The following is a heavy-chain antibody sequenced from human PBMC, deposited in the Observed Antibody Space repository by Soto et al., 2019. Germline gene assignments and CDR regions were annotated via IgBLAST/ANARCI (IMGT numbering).Heavy chain of an antibody. V-gene: IGHV1-58*01. CDR1: GFTFISSA. J-gene: IGHJ4*02. D-gene: IGHD5-18*01. CDR3: AAENVGYSYGSYFDY. CDR2: IVVGRGNT. Sequence: GASVKVSCKASGFTFISSAVQWVRQARGRRLEWIGWIVVGRGNTNYAQKFQERVTITRDMSTNTAYMELSSLRSEDTAVYYCAAENVGYSYGSYFDYWGQGTLVTVSS.